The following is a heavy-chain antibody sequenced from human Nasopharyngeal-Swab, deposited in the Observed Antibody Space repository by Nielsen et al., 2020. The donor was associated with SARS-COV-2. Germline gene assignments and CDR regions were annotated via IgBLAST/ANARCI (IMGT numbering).Heavy chain of an antibody. J-gene: IGHJ5*02. Sequence: SETLSLTYTVSGGSISSGDYYWSWIRQPPGKGLEWIGYIYYSGSTYYNPPLKSRVTISVDTSKNQFSLKLSSVTAADTAVYYCARAGPLRYFDWLHNWFDPWGQGTLVTVSS. D-gene: IGHD3-9*01. CDR1: GGSISSGDYY. CDR3: ARAGPLRYFDWLHNWFDP. CDR2: IYYSGST. V-gene: IGHV4-30-4*01.